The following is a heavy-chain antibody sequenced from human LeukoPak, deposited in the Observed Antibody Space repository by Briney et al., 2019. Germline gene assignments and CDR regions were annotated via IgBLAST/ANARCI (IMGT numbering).Heavy chain of an antibody. CDR1: GFTFSSYG. V-gene: IGHV3-30*02. CDR3: AKDWARLGYCSSTSCYESY. J-gene: IGHJ4*02. CDR2: IRYDGSNK. D-gene: IGHD2-2*01. Sequence: GGSLRLSCAASGFTFSSYGMHWVRQAPGKGLEWVAFIRYDGSNKYYADSVKGRFTISRDNSKNTLYLQMNSLGAEDTAVYYCAKDWARLGYCSSTSCYESYWGQGTLVTVSS.